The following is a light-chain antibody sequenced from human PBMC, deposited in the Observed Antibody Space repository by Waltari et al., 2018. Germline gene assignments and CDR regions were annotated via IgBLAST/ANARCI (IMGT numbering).Light chain of an antibody. V-gene: IGKV3-20*01. J-gene: IGKJ1*01. CDR3: QQYGSSPWT. CDR1: QRISSSF. Sequence: EIVLTQSPGTLSLSPGERATLSCRTSQRISSSFLAWYQQKPGRAPRLLIYGASSRATDIPDRFSGSGSGTDFTLTVSRLEPEDFAVYYCQQYGSSPWTFGQGTKVEI. CDR2: GAS.